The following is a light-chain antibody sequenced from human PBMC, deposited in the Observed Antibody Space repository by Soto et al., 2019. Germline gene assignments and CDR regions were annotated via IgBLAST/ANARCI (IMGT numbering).Light chain of an antibody. V-gene: IGKV1-27*01. Sequence: DIQLTQSPSSLSASVGDRVTITCRASQGMTTYLAWYQQKPGKVPKLLVHSATTLHAGVPSRFSGGGSGTRFTLTISGIQPEDFATYYCQYYNRAPFTFGGGTKVE. CDR3: QYYNRAPFT. CDR1: QGMTTY. J-gene: IGKJ4*01. CDR2: SAT.